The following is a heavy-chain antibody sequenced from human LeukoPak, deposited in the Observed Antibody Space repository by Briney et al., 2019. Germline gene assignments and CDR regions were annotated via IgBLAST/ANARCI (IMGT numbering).Heavy chain of an antibody. CDR1: GYSISSGCY. J-gene: IGHJ6*03. D-gene: IGHD1-26*01. CDR3: ARVRELYYYYYYMDV. CDR2: IYHSGST. Sequence: PSETLSLTCTVSGYSISSGCYWGWIRQPPGKGLEWIGSIYHSGSTYYNPSLKSRVTISVDTSKNQFSLKLSSVTAADTAVYYCARVRELYYYYYYMDVWGKGTTVTVSS. V-gene: IGHV4-38-2*02.